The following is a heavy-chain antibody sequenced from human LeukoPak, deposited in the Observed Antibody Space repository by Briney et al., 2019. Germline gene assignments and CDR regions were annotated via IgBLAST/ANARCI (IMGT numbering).Heavy chain of an antibody. Sequence: PSETLSLTCAVYGGSFSGYYWSWIRQPPGKGLEWIGEINHSGGTNYNPSLKSRVTISVDTSKNQFSLKLSSVTAADTAVYYCARGPYYDFWSGYRHTYYFDYWGQGTLVTVSS. D-gene: IGHD3-3*01. V-gene: IGHV4-34*01. CDR3: ARGPYYDFWSGYRHTYYFDY. CDR2: INHSGGT. CDR1: GGSFSGYY. J-gene: IGHJ4*02.